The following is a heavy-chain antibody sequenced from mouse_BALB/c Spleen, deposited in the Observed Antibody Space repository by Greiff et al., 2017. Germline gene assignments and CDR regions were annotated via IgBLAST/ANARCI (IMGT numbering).Heavy chain of an antibody. J-gene: IGHJ4*01. CDR3: TGRYDAMDY. Sequence: EVHLVESGGGLVQPGGSMKLSCVASGFTFSNYWMNWVRQSPEKGLEWVAEIRLKSNNYATHYAESVKGRFTISRDDSKSSVYLQMNNLRAEDTGIYYCTGRYDAMDYWGQGTSVTVSS. CDR2: IRLKSNNYAT. V-gene: IGHV6-6*02. CDR1: GFTFSNYW.